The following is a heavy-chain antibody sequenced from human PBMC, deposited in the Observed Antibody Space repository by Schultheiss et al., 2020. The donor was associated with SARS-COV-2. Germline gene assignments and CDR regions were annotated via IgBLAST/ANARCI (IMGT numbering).Heavy chain of an antibody. D-gene: IGHD1-26*01. Sequence: GGSLRLTCAASGFTFSNYGMSWVRQAPGKGLDWISFISGSGGRTHYANSVKGRFTISRDNSKNTLYLQMNSLRAEDTAVYYCARGLKWELYDAFDIWGQGTMVTVSS. J-gene: IGHJ3*02. CDR2: ISGSGGRT. V-gene: IGHV3-23*01. CDR3: ARGLKWELYDAFDI. CDR1: GFTFSNYG.